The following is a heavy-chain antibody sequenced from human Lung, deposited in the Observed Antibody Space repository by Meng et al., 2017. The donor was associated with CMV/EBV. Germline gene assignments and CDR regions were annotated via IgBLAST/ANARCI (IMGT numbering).Heavy chain of an antibody. CDR2: IDPKSGDT. J-gene: IGHJ3*02. V-gene: IGHV1-2*02. CDR1: GYTFTGDY. CDR3: AKEESGYYDALDI. Sequence: ASXXVSXKASGYTFTGDYLHWVRQAPGQGLEWMASIDPKSGDTKFAQKFQGRVTMTRDTSISTLYMQLSTLRSDDTAVYYCAKEESGYYDALDIWAQGKMV. D-gene: IGHD3-3*01.